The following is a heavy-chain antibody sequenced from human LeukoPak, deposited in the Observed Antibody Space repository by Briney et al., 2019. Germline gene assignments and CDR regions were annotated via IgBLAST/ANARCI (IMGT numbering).Heavy chain of an antibody. CDR3: ARSFYDSSGVAFES. J-gene: IGHJ4*02. CDR2: TYYRTKWYN. Sequence: SQTLSLTCAISGDSVSSNSAAWNWIRQSPSRGLEWLGSTYYRTKWYNDYAVSVNSRITINPDTSKNQFALQLNSVTPEDTAVYYCARSFYDSSGVAFESWGQGTLVTVSS. D-gene: IGHD3-22*01. V-gene: IGHV6-1*01. CDR1: GDSVSSNSAA.